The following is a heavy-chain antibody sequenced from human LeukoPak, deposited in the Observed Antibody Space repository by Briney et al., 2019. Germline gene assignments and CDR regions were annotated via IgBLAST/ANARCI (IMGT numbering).Heavy chain of an antibody. CDR3: ARAYSSSWYFNWFDP. CDR1: GVSISSSNSY. D-gene: IGHD6-13*01. J-gene: IGHJ5*02. Sequence: PSETLSLACTVSGVSISSSNSYWGWIRQPPGKGLEWIGSIYYTGNTYYNASLKSRVTISIDTSKNQISLNLNSVTAADTAVYYCARAYSSSWYFNWFDPWGQGTLVTVSS. CDR2: IYYTGNT. V-gene: IGHV4-39*01.